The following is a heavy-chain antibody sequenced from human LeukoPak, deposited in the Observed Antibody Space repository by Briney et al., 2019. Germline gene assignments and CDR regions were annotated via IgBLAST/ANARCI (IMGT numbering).Heavy chain of an antibody. V-gene: IGHV4-59*01. CDR3: AQGGDYFDY. CDR2: IYYSGST. J-gene: IGHJ4*02. Sequence: SETLSLTCTVSGGSISSYYWNWIRQPPGKGLEWIGYIYYSGSTNYNRSLKSRVTVSVDTSKKEFSLKLSSVTAADTAVYYCAQGGDYFDYWGQGTLVTVSS. D-gene: IGHD3-16*01. CDR1: GGSISSYY.